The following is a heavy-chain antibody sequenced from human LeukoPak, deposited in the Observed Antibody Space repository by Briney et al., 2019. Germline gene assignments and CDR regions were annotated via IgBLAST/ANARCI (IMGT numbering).Heavy chain of an antibody. D-gene: IGHD3-22*01. CDR3: ARKPNYYDSSGYYYGNYYYGMDV. V-gene: IGHV3-30-3*01. J-gene: IGHJ6*02. Sequence: PGRSLRLSCAASGFTFSSYAMHWVRQAPGKGLEWVAVISYDGSNKYYADSVKGRFTISRDNSKNTLYLQMNSLRAEDTAVYYCARKPNYYDSSGYYYGNYYYGMDVWGQGTTVTVPS. CDR2: ISYDGSNK. CDR1: GFTFSSYA.